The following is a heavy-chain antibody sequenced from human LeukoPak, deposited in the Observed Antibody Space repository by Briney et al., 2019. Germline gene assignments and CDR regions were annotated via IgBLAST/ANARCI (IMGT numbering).Heavy chain of an antibody. D-gene: IGHD2-15*01. CDR2: ISGSGGST. CDR1: GFTFSSYA. CDR3: AKDDCSGGSCYSWSAFDI. J-gene: IGHJ3*02. V-gene: IGHV3-23*01. Sequence: GGSLRLSCAASGFTFSSYAMSWFRQAPGKGLEWVSAISGSGGSTYYADSVKGRFTISRDNSKNTLYLQMNSLRAEDTAVYYCAKDDCSGGSCYSWSAFDIWGQGTMVTVSS.